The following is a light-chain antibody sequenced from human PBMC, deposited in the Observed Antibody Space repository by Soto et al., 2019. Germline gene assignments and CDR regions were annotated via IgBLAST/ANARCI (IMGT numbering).Light chain of an antibody. J-gene: IGKJ2*01. V-gene: IGKV3-20*01. CDR3: QQDGSSPYT. CDR1: QSVGDNY. Sequence: EIVLTQSPGTLSLSPGERATLSCRASQSVGDNYLAWYQQKPGQAPRLLIYGASSRATGIPDRFTGSGSGTDFTLTISDLEPEDFAVYYCQQDGSSPYTFGQGTKLEIK. CDR2: GAS.